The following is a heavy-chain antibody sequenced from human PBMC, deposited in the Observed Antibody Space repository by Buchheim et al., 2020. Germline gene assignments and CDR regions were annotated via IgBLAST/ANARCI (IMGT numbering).Heavy chain of an antibody. J-gene: IGHJ6*02. D-gene: IGHD6-19*01. V-gene: IGHV4-39*07. CDR2: VFYNGDS. CDR3: ARGYPFFGSGWQLFYYTLDL. Sequence: QLRLQESGPGLVKPSESLSLTCTVSGGTVNSDSYQWGWVRQPPGKGLEWIGSVFYNGDSFYQPSLKSRVTMSVDGSKNQFSLSLSSVTAADTAVYYCARGYPFFGSGWQLFYYTLDLWGQGTT. CDR1: GGTVNSDSYQ.